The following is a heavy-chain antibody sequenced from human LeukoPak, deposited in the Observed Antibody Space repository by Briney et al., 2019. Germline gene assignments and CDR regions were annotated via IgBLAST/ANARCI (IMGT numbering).Heavy chain of an antibody. D-gene: IGHD5-18*01. J-gene: IGHJ4*02. Sequence: PSETLSLTCAVYGGSFSGYYWSWIRQPPGEGLEWIGEINHSGSTNYNPSLKSRVTISVDTSKNQFSLKLSSVTAADTAVYYCARGQLNQLWSGAPFDYWGQGTLVTVSS. CDR1: GGSFSGYY. CDR3: ARGQLNQLWSGAPFDY. V-gene: IGHV4-34*01. CDR2: INHSGST.